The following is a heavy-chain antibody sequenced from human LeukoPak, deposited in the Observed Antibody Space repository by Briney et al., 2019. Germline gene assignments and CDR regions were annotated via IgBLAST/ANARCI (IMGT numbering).Heavy chain of an antibody. J-gene: IGHJ5*02. V-gene: IGHV3-53*04. CDR3: AREGERARGFDP. CDR1: GFTFSDYY. Sequence: PGGSLRLSCAASGFTFSDYYMSWIRQAPGKGLEWVSVIYSGSDTFYADSVKGRFTISRHNSKNTVYLQMTSLRVEDTAVYYCAREGERARGFDPWGQGTLVTVSS. CDR2: IYSGSDT.